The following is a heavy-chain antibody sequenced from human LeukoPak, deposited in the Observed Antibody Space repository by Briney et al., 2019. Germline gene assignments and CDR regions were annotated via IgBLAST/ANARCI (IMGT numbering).Heavy chain of an antibody. CDR3: ARDGGLYSVVRGADCNCFDY. CDR1: GFTFSSYG. Sequence: PGGSLRLSCAASGFTFSSYGIHWVRQAPGKGLEWVAFIRYDGSNEYYADSVKGRFTISRDNSKNTLYLQMNSLRAEDTAVYYCARDGGLYSVVRGADCNCFDYWGQGTLVTVSS. D-gene: IGHD3-10*01. J-gene: IGHJ4*02. V-gene: IGHV3-30*02. CDR2: IRYDGSNE.